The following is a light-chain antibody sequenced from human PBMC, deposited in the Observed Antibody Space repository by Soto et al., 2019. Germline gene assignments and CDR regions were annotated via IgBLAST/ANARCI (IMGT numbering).Light chain of an antibody. CDR1: QSLLYSNGDNQ. J-gene: IGKJ5*01. CDR3: MQSLQTPIT. CDR2: LGY. V-gene: IGKV2-28*01. Sequence: DIVMTQSPLSLPVTPGEPASISCRSSQSLLYSNGDNQSDWYLQRPGQPPHLLIYLGYHRASGVPDRFSGSGSGTDFTLKISRVEAEDVGVYYCMQSLQTPITFGQGTRLEIK.